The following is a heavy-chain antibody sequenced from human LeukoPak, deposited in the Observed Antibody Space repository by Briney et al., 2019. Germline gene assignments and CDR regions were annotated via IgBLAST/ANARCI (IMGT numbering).Heavy chain of an antibody. CDR3: ARGRATVTTHWFDP. V-gene: IGHV1-8*03. D-gene: IGHD4-11*01. CDR2: MNTNSGNT. J-gene: IGHJ5*02. Sequence: GASVKVSCQASGYTFTNYDINWVRLATGRGLEWMGWMNTNSGNTGYAQKFQGRVTITRNTSISTAYMELRSLTSEDTAVHYCARGRATVTTHWFDPWGQGTLVTVSS. CDR1: GYTFTNYD.